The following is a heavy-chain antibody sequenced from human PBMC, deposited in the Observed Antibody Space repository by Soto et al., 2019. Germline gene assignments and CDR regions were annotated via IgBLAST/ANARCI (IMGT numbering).Heavy chain of an antibody. CDR3: AKDAVVVAASDAFDI. CDR1: GFTFDDYA. CDR2: ISWNSGSI. V-gene: IGHV3-9*01. J-gene: IGHJ3*02. D-gene: IGHD2-15*01. Sequence: EVQLVESGGGLVQPGRSLRLSCAASGFTFDDYAMHWVRQAPGKGLEWVSGISWNSGSIGYADSVKGRFTISRDNAKNSLYLQMNSLRAEDTALYYCAKDAVVVAASDAFDIWGQGTMVTVSS.